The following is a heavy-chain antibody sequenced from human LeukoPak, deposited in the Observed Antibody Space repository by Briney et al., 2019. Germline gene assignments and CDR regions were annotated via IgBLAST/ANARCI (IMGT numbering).Heavy chain of an antibody. D-gene: IGHD6-13*01. V-gene: IGHV4-34*01. Sequence: SETLSLTCAVYGGFFSGYYWRWIRQPPGEGLEWIGEINNSGSTNYHPSHKSRVTISVDTSKNQFSLKQSSVTAADTAVYYCARSGYSSSWYVRGWFDPRGQGTLVTVSS. CDR2: INNSGST. CDR3: ARSGYSSSWYVRGWFDP. J-gene: IGHJ5*02. CDR1: GGFFSGYY.